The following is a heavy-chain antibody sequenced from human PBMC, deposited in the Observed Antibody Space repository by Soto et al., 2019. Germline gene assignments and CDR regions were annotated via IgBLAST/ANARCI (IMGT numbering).Heavy chain of an antibody. D-gene: IGHD3-10*01. CDR3: ARYGSGSAPLDLDY. Sequence: EVQLVESGGGLVKPGGSLRLSCAASGFTFSSYSMNWVRQAPGKGLEWVSSISSSSSYIYYADSVKGRFTSSRDNAKNSLYLQMNSLRAEDTAVYYCARYGSGSAPLDLDYWGQGTLVTVSS. CDR2: ISSSSSYI. J-gene: IGHJ4*02. CDR1: GFTFSSYS. V-gene: IGHV3-21*01.